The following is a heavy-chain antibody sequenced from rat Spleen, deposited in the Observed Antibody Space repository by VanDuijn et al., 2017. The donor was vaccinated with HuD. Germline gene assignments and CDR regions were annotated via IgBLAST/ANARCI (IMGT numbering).Heavy chain of an antibody. CDR2: IDSAGST. V-gene: IGHV3-3*01. CDR1: AYSIISSYQ. J-gene: IGHJ2*01. Sequence: VQLQESGPGLVKPSQSLSLTCSVTAYSIISSYQWNWIRKFPGNKLEWMGYIDSAGSTNYNPSLKSRNSITRDTSKNQVFLQLNSVTTDDTATYYCAWGNSFDYWGQGVMVTVSS. CDR3: AWGNSFDY.